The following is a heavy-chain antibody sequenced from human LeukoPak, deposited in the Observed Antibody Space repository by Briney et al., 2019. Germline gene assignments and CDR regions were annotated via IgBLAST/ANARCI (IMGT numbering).Heavy chain of an antibody. CDR3: ARDIGLYSGAPYGMDV. CDR1: GYTFTSYY. D-gene: IGHD6-25*01. J-gene: IGHJ6*02. CDR2: INPSGGST. V-gene: IGHV1-46*01. Sequence: GASVKVSCKASGYTFTSYYMHWVRQAPGQGLEWMGIINPSGGSTNYAQKFQGRVTITADESTSTAYMELSSLRSEDTAVYYCARDIGLYSGAPYGMDVWGQGTTVTVSS.